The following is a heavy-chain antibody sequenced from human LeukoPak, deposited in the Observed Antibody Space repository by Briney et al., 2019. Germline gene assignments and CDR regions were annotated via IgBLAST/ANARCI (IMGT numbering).Heavy chain of an antibody. D-gene: IGHD3-10*01. CDR2: INPNSGGT. CDR3: ARDLFQYYYGSGSYLDY. Sequence: ASVKVSCKASGYTFTGYYMHWVRQAPGQGLEWMGWINPNSGGTNYAQKFQGRVTMTRDTSTSTAYMELSRLRSDDTAVYYCARDLFQYYYGSGSYLDYWGQGTLVTVSS. CDR1: GYTFTGYY. J-gene: IGHJ4*02. V-gene: IGHV1-2*02.